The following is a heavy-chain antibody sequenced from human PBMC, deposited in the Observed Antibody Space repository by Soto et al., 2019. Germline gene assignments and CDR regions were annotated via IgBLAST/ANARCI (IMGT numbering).Heavy chain of an antibody. D-gene: IGHD2-15*01. Sequence: ASVKVSCKASGYTFTSYAMHWVRQAPGQRLEWMGWINAGNGNTKYSQKFQGRVTITRDTSASTAYMELSSLRSEDTAVYYCARGQTQDCSGGSCYLGYYYYYYMDVWGKGTTVTVSS. J-gene: IGHJ6*03. CDR3: ARGQTQDCSGGSCYLGYYYYYYMDV. CDR2: INAGNGNT. V-gene: IGHV1-3*01. CDR1: GYTFTSYA.